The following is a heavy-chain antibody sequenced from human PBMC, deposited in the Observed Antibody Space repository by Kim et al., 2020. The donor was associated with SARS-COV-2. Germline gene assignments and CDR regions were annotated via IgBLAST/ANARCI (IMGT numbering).Heavy chain of an antibody. J-gene: IGHJ3*02. V-gene: IGHV1-69*01. Sequence: YAQKFQGRVTITADESTSTAYMELSSLRSEDTAVYYCARGTARPDDAFDIWGQGTMVTVSS. CDR3: ARGTARPDDAFDI. D-gene: IGHD6-6*01.